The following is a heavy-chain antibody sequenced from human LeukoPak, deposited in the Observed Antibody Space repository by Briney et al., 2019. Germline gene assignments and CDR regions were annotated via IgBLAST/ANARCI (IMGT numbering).Heavy chain of an antibody. J-gene: IGHJ6*02. D-gene: IGHD4/OR15-4a*01. V-gene: IGHV4-59*01. CDR1: GGSISHYY. CDR2: IYYSGTT. CDR3: AREDPQSKVPEGMDV. Sequence: SETLSLTCTVSGGSISHYYWSWIRQPPGKGLEWIGYIYYSGTTNYNPSLKSRVTISVDTSKNQFSLKLNSVTAADTAVYYCAREDPQSKVPEGMDVWGQGTTVTVSS.